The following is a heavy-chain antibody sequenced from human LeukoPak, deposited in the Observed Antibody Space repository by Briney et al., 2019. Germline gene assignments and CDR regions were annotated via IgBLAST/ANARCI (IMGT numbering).Heavy chain of an antibody. CDR3: AKDYYASGNFYYYMDV. J-gene: IGHJ6*03. CDR1: GFTFIRHY. D-gene: IGHD3-10*01. V-gene: IGHV3-23*01. CDR2: ASGSGSNT. Sequence: PGGSLRLSCAASGFTFIRHYMHWVRHAPGKGLEWVSVASGSGSNTYYADSVKGRFTISRDNSKNTLYLQMNSLRAEDTAIYYCAKDYYASGNFYYYMDVWGKGTTVTVSS.